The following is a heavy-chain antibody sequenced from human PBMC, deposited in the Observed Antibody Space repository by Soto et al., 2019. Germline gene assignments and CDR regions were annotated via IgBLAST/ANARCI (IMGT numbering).Heavy chain of an antibody. V-gene: IGHV6-1*01. Sequence: SQTLSLTCVISGDSVSSNSAAWNWIRQSPSRGLEWLGRTYYRSKWYNDYAVSVKSRITINPDTSKNQFSLQLNSVTPEDTAVYYCAREPYYYGSGTYYNTYYYYGMDVWGQGTTVTVSS. CDR3: AREPYYYGSGTYYNTYYYYGMDV. CDR1: GDSVSSNSAA. J-gene: IGHJ6*02. D-gene: IGHD3-10*01. CDR2: TYYRSKWYN.